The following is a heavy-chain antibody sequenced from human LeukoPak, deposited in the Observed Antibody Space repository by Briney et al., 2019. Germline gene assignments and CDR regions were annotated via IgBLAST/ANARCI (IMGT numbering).Heavy chain of an antibody. CDR3: ARGRGGSGYYYMDV. D-gene: IGHD3-16*01. V-gene: IGHV1-8*01. J-gene: IGHJ6*03. CDR1: GYTFTSDD. CDR2: MNPNSGNT. Sequence: GASVKVSCKASGYTFTSDDINWVRQATGQGLEWMGWMNPNSGNTGYAQKFQGRVTMTRNTSISTAYMELSSLRSEDSAVYYCARGRGGSGYYYMDVWGKGTTVTVSS.